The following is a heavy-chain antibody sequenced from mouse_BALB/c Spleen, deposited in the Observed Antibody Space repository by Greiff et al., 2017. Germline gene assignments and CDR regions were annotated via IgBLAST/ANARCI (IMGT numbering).Heavy chain of an antibody. D-gene: IGHD2-14*01. V-gene: IGHV1-54*01. J-gene: IGHJ3*01. CDR1: GYAFTNYL. CDR3: ARSDRELLTY. Sequence: QVQLQQSGAELVRPGTSVKVSCKASGYAFTNYLIEWVKQRPGQGLEWIGVINPGSGGTNYNEKFKGKATLTADKSSSTAYMQLSSLTSDDSAVYFWARSDRELLTYWGQGTLVTVSA. CDR2: INPGSGGT.